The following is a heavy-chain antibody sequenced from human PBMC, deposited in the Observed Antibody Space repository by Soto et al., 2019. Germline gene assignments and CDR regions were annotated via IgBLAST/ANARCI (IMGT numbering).Heavy chain of an antibody. CDR1: GFTFNSYS. CDR3: ARPSSCWEHWFDP. CDR2: ISSSSTTK. V-gene: IGHV3-48*02. D-gene: IGHD6-19*01. Sequence: EVQLVESGGGLVQPGGSLRLSCAASGFTFNSYSMNWVRQAPGKGLEWVSYISSSSTTKYYTDSVKGRFTISRDNAKNSLYRQMNSLRDDDTAVYYCARPSSCWEHWFDPWGQGTLVTVSS. J-gene: IGHJ5*02.